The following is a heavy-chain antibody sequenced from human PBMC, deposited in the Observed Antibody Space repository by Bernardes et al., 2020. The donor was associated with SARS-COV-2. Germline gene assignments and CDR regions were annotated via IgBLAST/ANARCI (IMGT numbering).Heavy chain of an antibody. D-gene: IGHD3-22*01. CDR2: ISSSSSTI. CDR1: GFTFSSYS. CDR3: ARDLGAITMIVVVITPSAFDI. Sequence: VGSLSLSCAASGFTFSSYSMNWVRQAPGKGLEWVSYISSSSSTIYYADSVKGRFTISRDNAKNSLYLQMNSLRAEDTAVYYCARDLGAITMIVVVITPSAFDIWGQGTMVTVSS. V-gene: IGHV3-48*01. J-gene: IGHJ3*02.